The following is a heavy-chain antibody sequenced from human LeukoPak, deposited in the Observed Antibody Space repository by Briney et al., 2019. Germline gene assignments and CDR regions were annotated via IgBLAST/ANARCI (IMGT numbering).Heavy chain of an antibody. CDR2: IYTSGST. CDR1: GGSISSGSYY. J-gene: IGHJ6*03. D-gene: IGHD1-14*01. V-gene: IGHV4-61*02. Sequence: SQTLSLTCTVSGGSISSGSYYWSWLRQPAGKGLEWIGRIYTSGSTNYNPSLKSPVTISVDTSKNQFSLKLSSVTAADTAVYYCARDGRLGTYYYYYYMDVWGKGTTVTVSS. CDR3: ARDGRLGTYYYYYYMDV.